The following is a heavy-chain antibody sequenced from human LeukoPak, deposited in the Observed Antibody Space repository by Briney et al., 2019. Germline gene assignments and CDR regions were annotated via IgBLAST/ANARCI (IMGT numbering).Heavy chain of an antibody. Sequence: KPSETPSPTCTVSCASISRYHWKLIRQPPRKGLEWIGCISNSGSTNYNPSLKGRVTISLDTSKSQFSLKLSSVTAADTAVYYCARTERWLHWDFWGQGSLVTVSS. CDR2: ISNSGST. V-gene: IGHV4-4*09. D-gene: IGHD5-24*01. J-gene: IGHJ4*02. CDR3: ARTERWLHWDF. CDR1: CASISRYH.